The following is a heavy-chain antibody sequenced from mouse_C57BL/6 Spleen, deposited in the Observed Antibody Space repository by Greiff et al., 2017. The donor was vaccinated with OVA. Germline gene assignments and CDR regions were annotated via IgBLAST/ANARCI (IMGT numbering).Heavy chain of an antibody. CDR2: IDPNSGGT. Sequence: QVQLQQPGAELVKPGASVKLSCKASGYTFTSYWMHWVKQRPGRGLEWIGRIDPNSGGTTYNEKFKSKATLTVDKPSSTAYMQRSSLTSEDAAVYYCAKNYAYYYAMDYWGQGTSVTVSS. CDR1: GYTFTSYW. CDR3: AKNYAYYYAMDY. V-gene: IGHV1-72*01. D-gene: IGHD1-1*01. J-gene: IGHJ4*01.